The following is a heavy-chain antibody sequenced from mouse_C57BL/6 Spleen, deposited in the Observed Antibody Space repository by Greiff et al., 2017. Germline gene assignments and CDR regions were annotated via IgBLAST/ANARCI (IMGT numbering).Heavy chain of an antibody. CDR3: AREETGVAWFAY. Sequence: VQRVESGAELVRPGTSVKMSCTASGYTFTNYWIGWAKQRPGQGLEWIGVIYPGGGCTNSNEKLKGKAQLTVAKSSRTAYMQISSLTFEDPAIDYCAREETGVAWFAYWGQGTLVTVAA. D-gene: IGHD4-1*01. J-gene: IGHJ3*01. V-gene: IGHV1-63*01. CDR2: IYPGGGCT. CDR1: GYTFTNYW.